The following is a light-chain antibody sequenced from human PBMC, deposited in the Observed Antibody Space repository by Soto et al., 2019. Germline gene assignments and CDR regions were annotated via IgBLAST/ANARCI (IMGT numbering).Light chain of an antibody. Sequence: EIVLTQSPGTLSVSPGERVTLSCRASQSVNNNYLAGYQQRPGQAPRLRIFGASYRATGIADRFSGSGSGTDFTLTISRLEPEDFAVYYCQQYSSSPPEFTFGPGTKVDSK. CDR2: GAS. CDR1: QSVNNNY. J-gene: IGKJ3*01. CDR3: QQYSSSPPEFT. V-gene: IGKV3-20*01.